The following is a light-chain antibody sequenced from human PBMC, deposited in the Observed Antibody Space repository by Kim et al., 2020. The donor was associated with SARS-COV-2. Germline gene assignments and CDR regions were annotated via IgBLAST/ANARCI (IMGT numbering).Light chain of an antibody. CDR1: KLGDKY. V-gene: IGLV3-1*01. J-gene: IGLJ2*01. Sequence: SSELTQAPSVSVSPGQTASITCSGDKLGDKYACWYQQKPGQSPVLVIYQDSKRPSGIPERFSGSNSGNTATLTISGTQAMDEADYYCQAWDSSTAVVFGGGTQLTVL. CDR2: QDS. CDR3: QAWDSSTAVV.